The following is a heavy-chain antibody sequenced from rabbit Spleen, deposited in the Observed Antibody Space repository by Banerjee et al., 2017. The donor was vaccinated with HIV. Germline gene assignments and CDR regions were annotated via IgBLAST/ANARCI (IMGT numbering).Heavy chain of an antibody. J-gene: IGHJ6*01. CDR3: ARDLVAVIGWNFSL. D-gene: IGHD1-1*01. Sequence: QSLEESGGDLVKPGASLTLSCTASGFSFSNKAVMCWVRQAPGKGLRWIACINTWSGRPVYASWAKGRFIMSRTSSTKVTLQMTSLTAADTATYFCARDLVAVIGWNFSLWGQGTLVTVS. CDR2: INTWSGRP. CDR1: GFSFSNKAV. V-gene: IGHV1S40*01.